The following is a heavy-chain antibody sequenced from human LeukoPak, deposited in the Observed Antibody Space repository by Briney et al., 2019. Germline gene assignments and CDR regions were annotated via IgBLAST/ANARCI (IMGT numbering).Heavy chain of an antibody. D-gene: IGHD4-17*01. Sequence: PGGSLRLSCAASGFTFSSYWMSWIRQAPGKGLEWVANIKQDGSEKYYVDSVKGRFTISRDNAKNSLYLQMNSLRAEDTAVYYCARDDYGDSNWFDPWGQGTLVTVSS. CDR1: GFTFSSYW. CDR2: IKQDGSEK. J-gene: IGHJ5*02. CDR3: ARDDYGDSNWFDP. V-gene: IGHV3-7*01.